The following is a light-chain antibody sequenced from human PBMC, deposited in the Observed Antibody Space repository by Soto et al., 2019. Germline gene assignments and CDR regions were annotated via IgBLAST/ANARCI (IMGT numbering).Light chain of an antibody. V-gene: IGKV3-11*01. CDR1: QPISRN. CDR2: DTS. J-gene: IGKJ4*01. Sequence: SRGHRTTISCMASQPISRNLAGYQQKPGQAPRLLMYDTSNRATGIPARFSGCGSGTDFTLTITCLAPEQFAGSYGLLAGYLMRTVAGGTKVDIK. CDR3: LLAGYLMRT.